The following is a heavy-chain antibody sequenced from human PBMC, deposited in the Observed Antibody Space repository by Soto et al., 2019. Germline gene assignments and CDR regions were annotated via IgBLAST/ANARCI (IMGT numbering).Heavy chain of an antibody. D-gene: IGHD2-21*02. V-gene: IGHV3-23*01. J-gene: IGHJ4*02. CDR1: GFTFSNYA. CDR3: AKDTSFCGGDCYSSSSHDY. Sequence: EVQLLQSGGGLVQPGGSLRLSCAASGFTFSNYAMAWVRQAPGKGLEWVSAISGSAGSTYYADSVKGRFTISRDNSKNXLXXQMNSLRAEDTAVYYCAKDTSFCGGDCYSSSSHDYWGQGTLVTVSS. CDR2: ISGSAGST.